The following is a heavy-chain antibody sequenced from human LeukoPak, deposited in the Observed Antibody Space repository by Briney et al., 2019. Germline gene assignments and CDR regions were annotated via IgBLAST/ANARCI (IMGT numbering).Heavy chain of an antibody. CDR3: ARVASNYDFDY. V-gene: IGHV3-53*01. J-gene: IGHJ4*02. CDR2: IYSGGIT. D-gene: IGHD4-11*01. CDR1: GFTVSSNY. Sequence: GGSLRLSCAASGFTVSSNYMTWVRQAPGKGLEWVSVIYSGGITYYADSVKGRFTISRDNSKKTIYLQMNSLRAEDTALYYCARVASNYDFDYWGQGTLVTVSS.